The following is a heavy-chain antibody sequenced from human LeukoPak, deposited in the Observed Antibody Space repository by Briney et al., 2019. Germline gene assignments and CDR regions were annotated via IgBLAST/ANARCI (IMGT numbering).Heavy chain of an antibody. Sequence: SGTLSLTCAVSGGSLSSSNWWSWVRQPPGKGLEWIGEIYHSGSTNYNPSLKSRVTISVDKSKNQFSLNLSSVSAADTAVYYCAGSTGTRSYGHKWFDSWGQGTLVTVSS. CDR3: AGSTGTRSYGHKWFDS. D-gene: IGHD5-18*01. CDR1: GGSLSSSNW. V-gene: IGHV4-4*02. J-gene: IGHJ5*01. CDR2: IYHSGST.